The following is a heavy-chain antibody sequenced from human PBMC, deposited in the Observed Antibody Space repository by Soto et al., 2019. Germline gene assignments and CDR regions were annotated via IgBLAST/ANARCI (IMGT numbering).Heavy chain of an antibody. CDR1: GGSISSGGYS. Sequence: SETLSLTCAVSGGSISSGGYSWSWIRQPPGKGLEWIGYIYHSGSTYYNPSLKSRVTISVDTSKNQFSLRLSSVTAADTAVYYCARGYGRNFDYWGQGTLVTVSS. CDR3: ARGYGRNFDY. V-gene: IGHV4-30-2*01. CDR2: IYHSGST. J-gene: IGHJ4*02. D-gene: IGHD5-18*01.